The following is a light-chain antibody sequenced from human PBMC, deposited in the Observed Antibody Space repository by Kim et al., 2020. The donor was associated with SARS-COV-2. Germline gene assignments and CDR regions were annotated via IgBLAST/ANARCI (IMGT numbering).Light chain of an antibody. Sequence: AIRMTQSPSSFSASTGDRVTITCRASQGISSYLAWYQQKPGKAPKLLIYAASTLQSGVPSRFIGSGSGTDFTLTISCLQSEDFATYYCQQYYRYPLAFGGGTKVDIK. CDR1: QGISSY. CDR2: AAS. J-gene: IGKJ4*01. V-gene: IGKV1-8*01. CDR3: QQYYRYPLA.